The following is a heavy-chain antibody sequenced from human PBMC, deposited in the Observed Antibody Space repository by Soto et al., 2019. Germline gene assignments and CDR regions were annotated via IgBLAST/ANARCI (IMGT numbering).Heavy chain of an antibody. J-gene: IGHJ6*02. Sequence: SETLSLTCTVSGGSISSYYWSWIRQPPGKGLEWIGYIYYSGSTNYNPSLKSRVTISVDTSKNQFSLKLSSVTAADTAVYYCAASAVANGDYYYYYGMDVWGQGTTVTVSS. V-gene: IGHV4-59*01. D-gene: IGHD6-19*01. CDR2: IYYSGST. CDR1: GGSISSYY. CDR3: AASAVANGDYYYYYGMDV.